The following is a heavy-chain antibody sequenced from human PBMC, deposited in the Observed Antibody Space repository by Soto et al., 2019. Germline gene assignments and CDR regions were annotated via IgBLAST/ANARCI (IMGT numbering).Heavy chain of an antibody. CDR2: IYHSGNT. CDR1: GGSINSSNW. Sequence: AVSGGSINSSNWWNWVRQPPGKGLEWIAEIYHSGNTNYNPSLKSRVTISVDKSKNHFSLKLTSVTAADTAVYYCATMKKPRGYYYGLNVWGQGTTVTVSS. CDR3: ATMKKPRGYYYGLNV. J-gene: IGHJ6*02. V-gene: IGHV4-4*02.